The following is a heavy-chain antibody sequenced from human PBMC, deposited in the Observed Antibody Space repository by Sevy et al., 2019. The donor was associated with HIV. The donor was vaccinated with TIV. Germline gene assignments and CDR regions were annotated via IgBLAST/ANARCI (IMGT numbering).Heavy chain of an antibody. CDR1: GLTVSSNF. Sequence: GGSLRLSCAASGLTVSSNFMSWVRQAPGKGLEWVSIIYSDGRTFNADSLKGRFTISRDNSKNTLWLQMNSLRVDDTALYYCVGGARPNQGDYWGQGTLVTVSS. D-gene: IGHD6-6*01. CDR2: IYSDGRT. J-gene: IGHJ4*02. CDR3: VGGARPNQGDY. V-gene: IGHV3-53*01.